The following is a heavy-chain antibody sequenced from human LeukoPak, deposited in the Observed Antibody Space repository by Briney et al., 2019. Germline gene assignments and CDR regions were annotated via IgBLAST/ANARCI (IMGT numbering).Heavy chain of an antibody. V-gene: IGHV4-59*11. J-gene: IGHJ4*02. CDR3: ARGTIFGVPDY. Sequence: PSETLSLTCTVSGGSISSHYWSWIRQPPGKGLEWIGYIYYSGSTNYNPSLKSRVTISVDTSKNQFSLKLSSVTAADTAVYYCARGTIFGVPDYWGQGTLVTVSS. CDR1: GGSISSHY. D-gene: IGHD3-3*01. CDR2: IYYSGST.